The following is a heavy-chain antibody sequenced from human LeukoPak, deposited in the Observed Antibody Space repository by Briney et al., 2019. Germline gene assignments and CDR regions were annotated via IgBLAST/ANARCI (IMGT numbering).Heavy chain of an antibody. J-gene: IGHJ4*02. D-gene: IGHD6-13*01. Sequence: KAGRFMRLSCAASGFTFSSYAMRWGRQAPGKGLEWVAVISYDGSNKYYADSVKGRFTISRDNSKNTLYLQMNSLRAEDTAVYYCATGYSSSWYCFDYWGQGALVADSS. CDR3: ATGYSSSWYCFDY. CDR2: ISYDGSNK. V-gene: IGHV3-30*04. CDR1: GFTFSSYA.